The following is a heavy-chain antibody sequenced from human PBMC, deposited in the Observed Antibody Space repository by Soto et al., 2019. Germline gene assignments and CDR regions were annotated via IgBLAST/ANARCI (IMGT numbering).Heavy chain of an antibody. V-gene: IGHV3-23*01. CDR2: ISGSGGNT. D-gene: IGHD5-12*01. CDR3: AKLGMTTINRDY. Sequence: EAQLLESGGGLVQPGGSLRLSCAASGFSFDTYAMSWVRQAPGKGLEWVSGISGSGGNTYYADSVTGRFTITRDNSKNNTYLQMTSLRAKDTALYYCAKLGMTTINRDYWGQGTQVTVSS. J-gene: IGHJ4*02. CDR1: GFSFDTYA.